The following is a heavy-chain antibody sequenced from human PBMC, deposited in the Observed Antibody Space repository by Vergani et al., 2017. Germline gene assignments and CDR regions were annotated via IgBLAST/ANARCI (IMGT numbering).Heavy chain of an antibody. CDR3: SRDGIVDFGAKHLPWFDP. D-gene: IGHD2/OR15-2a*01. CDR1: GGSISIYY. CDR2: IYTSGST. J-gene: IGHJ5*02. V-gene: IGHV4-4*07. Sequence: QVQLQESGPGLVKPSETLSLTCTVSGGSISIYYWSWIRQPAGKGLEWIGRIYTSGSTNYNPSLKSRVTMSVDTSKNQFSLKLRSVTAADTAVYYCSRDGIVDFGAKHLPWFDPWGQGTLVTVSS.